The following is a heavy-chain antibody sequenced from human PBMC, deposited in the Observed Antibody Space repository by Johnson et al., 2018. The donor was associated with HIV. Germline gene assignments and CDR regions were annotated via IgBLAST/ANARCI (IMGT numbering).Heavy chain of an antibody. CDR1: GFTYSSYA. D-gene: IGHD3-22*01. J-gene: IGHJ3*02. CDR2: ISYDGSNK. CDR3: ARIRVAVITEVGAFDI. V-gene: IGHV3-30*04. Sequence: QVQLVESGGGVVQPGRSLRLSCVVSGFTYSSYAMHWVRQAPGKGLEWVAVISYDGSNKYYGDSVKGRFTISRDNSKNTLYLQMNSLRTEDTAVYYCARIRVAVITEVGAFDIWGQGTMVTVSS.